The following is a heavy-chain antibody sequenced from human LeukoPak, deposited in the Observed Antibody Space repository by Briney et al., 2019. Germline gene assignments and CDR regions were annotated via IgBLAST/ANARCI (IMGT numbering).Heavy chain of an antibody. V-gene: IGHV4-38-2*02. CDR1: GYSFNSGYY. CDR3: AKQRGATPYYFDY. CDR2: IHHSGST. Sequence: SETLPLTCTVSGYSFNSGYYWGWIRQAPGKGLEWIGNIHHSGSTYYNPSLKSRVTISVDSSKNESSLKLNSVTAADTAVYYCAKQRGATPYYFDYWGQGTLVTVSS. J-gene: IGHJ4*02. D-gene: IGHD1-26*01.